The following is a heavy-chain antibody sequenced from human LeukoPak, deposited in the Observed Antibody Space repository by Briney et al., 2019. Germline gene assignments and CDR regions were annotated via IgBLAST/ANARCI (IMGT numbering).Heavy chain of an antibody. CDR2: ITNGGGGT. J-gene: IGHJ4*02. V-gene: IGHV3-23*01. CDR1: GFTFSTYG. Sequence: PGGSLRLSCAASGFTFSTYGMNWVRQAPGKGLEWVSGITNGGGGTYYADSVKGRFTISRDNSQNTLFLQMNSLRAEDTAVYYCAKGDSAWFHFDFWGQGALVTVSS. CDR3: AKGDSAWFHFDF. D-gene: IGHD6-19*01.